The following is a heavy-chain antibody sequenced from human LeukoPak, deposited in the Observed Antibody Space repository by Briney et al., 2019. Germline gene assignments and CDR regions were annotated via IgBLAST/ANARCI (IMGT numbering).Heavy chain of an antibody. V-gene: IGHV4-4*07. J-gene: IGHJ5*02. D-gene: IGHD3-3*01. CDR1: GGSISSYY. CDR3: ARDYDFWSGYYRYNWFDP. Sequence: SETLSLTCTVSGGSISSYYWSWIRQPAGKGLEWVGRIYTSGSTNYNPSLKSRVTMSVDTSKNQFSLKLSSVTAADTAVYYCARDYDFWSGYYRYNWFDPWGQGTLVTVSS. CDR2: IYTSGST.